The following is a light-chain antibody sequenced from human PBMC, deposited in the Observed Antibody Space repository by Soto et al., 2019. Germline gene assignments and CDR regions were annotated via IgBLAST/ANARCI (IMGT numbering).Light chain of an antibody. CDR1: QSVSSSY. Sequence: EIVLTQSPCTLSLSPGERASLSCRASQSVSSSYLAWYQQKPGQAPRLLIYGASSRATGIPARFSGSGSGTEFTLTISSLQSEDFAVYYCQQYNNWPPGTFGQGTKV. J-gene: IGKJ1*01. CDR3: QQYNNWPPGT. CDR2: GAS. V-gene: IGKV3D-15*01.